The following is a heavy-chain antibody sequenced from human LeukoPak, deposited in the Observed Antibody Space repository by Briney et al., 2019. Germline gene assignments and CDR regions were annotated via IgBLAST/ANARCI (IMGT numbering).Heavy chain of an antibody. V-gene: IGHV3-9*01. J-gene: IGHJ4*02. CDR1: GFTFDNYA. Sequence: GGSLRLSCAASGFTFDNYAMHWVRQAPGKSLGCVSGISWNSGSIDYADSVKGRFTIPRNNAKTSLYLQMNSLRPEDKALYYCAKAPTYSSSSLFDYWGQGILVAVSS. CDR2: ISWNSGSI. CDR3: AKAPTYSSSSLFDY. D-gene: IGHD6-6*01.